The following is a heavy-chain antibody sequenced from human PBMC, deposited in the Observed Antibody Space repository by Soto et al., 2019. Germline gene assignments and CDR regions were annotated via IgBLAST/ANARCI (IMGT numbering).Heavy chain of an antibody. D-gene: IGHD3-16*01. Sequence: PGGSLRLSCAASGFTFSSFEMNWVRQAPGKGLEWVSSIGSTDNTIYYADSVKGRFTISRDNAKNSLYLQMNNLRAEDTALYYCARNTLGGTYYYGTDVWGQGTTVTVSS. CDR2: IGSTDNTI. CDR1: GFTFSSFE. CDR3: ARNTLGGTYYYGTDV. J-gene: IGHJ6*02. V-gene: IGHV3-48*03.